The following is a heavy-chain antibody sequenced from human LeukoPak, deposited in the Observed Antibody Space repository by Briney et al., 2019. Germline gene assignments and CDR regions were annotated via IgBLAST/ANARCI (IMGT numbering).Heavy chain of an antibody. CDR2: INPSGGST. CDR3: ARVGPKAYDY. J-gene: IGHJ4*02. CDR1: GYTFTSYY. D-gene: IGHD3-16*01. Sequence: ASVKVSCKASGYTFTSYYMHWVRQAPGQGLEWMGIINPSGGSTSYAQKFQGRVTMTRDMSTSTAYMELSSLRSEDMAVYYCARVGPKAYDYWGQGTLVTVSS. V-gene: IGHV1-46*01.